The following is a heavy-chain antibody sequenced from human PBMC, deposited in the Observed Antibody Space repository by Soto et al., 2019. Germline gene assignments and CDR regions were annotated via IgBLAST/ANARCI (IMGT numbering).Heavy chain of an antibody. J-gene: IGHJ5*02. CDR1: GFTFTDYW. Sequence: EEQLGESGGGLVEPGGSQRLTCTASGFTFTDYWMHWVRQAPGKGLVWVSGIDTGGTGTQYADSVKGRFTISRDNAKNTLYLQMNSLRVEDTAVYYCARDRPHSWLDPWGQGTLVTVAS. CDR3: ARDRPHSWLDP. V-gene: IGHV3-74*03. CDR2: IDTGGTGT.